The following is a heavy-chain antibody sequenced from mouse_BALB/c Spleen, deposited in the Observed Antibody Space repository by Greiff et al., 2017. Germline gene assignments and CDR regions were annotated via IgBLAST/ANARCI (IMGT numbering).Heavy chain of an antibody. Sequence: EVKLMESGGGLVQPGGSMKLSCVASGFTFSNYWMNWVRQSPEKGLEWVAEIRLKSNNYATHYAESVKGRFTISRDDSKSSVYLQMNNLRAEDTGIYYCTRHGGSSFDYWGQGTTLTVSS. J-gene: IGHJ2*01. V-gene: IGHV6-6*02. CDR2: IRLKSNNYAT. CDR1: GFTFSNYW. CDR3: TRHGGSSFDY. D-gene: IGHD1-1*01.